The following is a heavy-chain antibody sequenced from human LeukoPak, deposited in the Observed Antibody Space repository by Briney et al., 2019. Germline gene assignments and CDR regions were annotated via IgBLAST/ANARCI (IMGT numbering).Heavy chain of an antibody. CDR3: AGSNPYWYFDL. CDR1: GFTFSSYA. J-gene: IGHJ2*01. Sequence: GGSLRLSCAASGFTFSSYAMSWVRQAPGKGLEWVSAISSSSSTIYYADSVKGRFTISRDNAKNSLYLQMNSLRAEDTAVYYCAGSNPYWYFDLWGRGTLVTVSS. V-gene: IGHV3-48*01. D-gene: IGHD4-23*01. CDR2: ISSSSSTI.